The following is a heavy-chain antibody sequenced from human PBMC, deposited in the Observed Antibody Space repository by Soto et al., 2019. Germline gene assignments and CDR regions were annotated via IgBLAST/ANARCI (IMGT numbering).Heavy chain of an antibody. V-gene: IGHV5-10-1*01. Sequence: GESLKISCKGSGYSFTSYWIGWVRQMPGKGLEWMGRIDPSDSYTNYSPSYQGHVTISADKSISTAYLQWSSLKASDTAMYYCARGDYDILTGYPTGHYYGMDVWGQGTTVTVSS. CDR1: GYSFTSYW. CDR2: IDPSDSYT. D-gene: IGHD3-9*01. CDR3: ARGDYDILTGYPTGHYYGMDV. J-gene: IGHJ6*02.